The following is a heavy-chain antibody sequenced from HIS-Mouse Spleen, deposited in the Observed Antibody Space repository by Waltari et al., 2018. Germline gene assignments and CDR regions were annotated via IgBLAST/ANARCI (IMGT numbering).Heavy chain of an antibody. Sequence: GAEVKKPGASVKVSCKASGYTFTSYGISWVRQAPGQGLEWMGWISAYNGNTNYAQKLQGRVTMTTDTSTSTAYMELRSLRSDDTAVYYCARDKEARYYDILTGYYPHTPLDYWGQGTLVTVSS. D-gene: IGHD3-9*01. CDR1: GYTFTSYG. CDR3: ARDKEARYYDILTGYYPHTPLDY. J-gene: IGHJ4*02. V-gene: IGHV1-18*01. CDR2: ISAYNGNT.